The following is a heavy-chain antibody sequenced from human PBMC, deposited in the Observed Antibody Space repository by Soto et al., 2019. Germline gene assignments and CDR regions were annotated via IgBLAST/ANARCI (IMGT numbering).Heavy chain of an antibody. V-gene: IGHV4-34*01. CDR1: GGSYSGYY. D-gene: IGHD6-25*01. J-gene: IGHJ2*01. Sequence: SETLSLTCAVYGGSYSGYYWSWIRPTPGKGLEWIGEINHSGSTNYNPSLKSRVTISVDTSKNHFSRKLSSVTAADTALYYCARVRGMRLYWYFDLWGRGTLVTVSS. CDR3: ARVRGMRLYWYFDL. CDR2: INHSGST.